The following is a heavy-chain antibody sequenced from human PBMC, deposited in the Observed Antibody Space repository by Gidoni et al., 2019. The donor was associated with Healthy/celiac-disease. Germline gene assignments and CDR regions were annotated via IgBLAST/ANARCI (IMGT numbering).Heavy chain of an antibody. CDR3: ARGGYCSGGSCYSFAFDI. V-gene: IGHV1-69*01. CDR1: GGTFSSYA. Sequence: QVQLVQSGAEVKKPGSSVKVSCKASGGTFSSYAISWVRQAPGQGPEWRGGGIPIFGTANYAQKFQGRVTITADESTSTAYMELSSLRSEDTAVYYCARGGYCSGGSCYSFAFDIWGQGTMVTVSS. J-gene: IGHJ3*02. CDR2: GIPIFGTA. D-gene: IGHD2-15*01.